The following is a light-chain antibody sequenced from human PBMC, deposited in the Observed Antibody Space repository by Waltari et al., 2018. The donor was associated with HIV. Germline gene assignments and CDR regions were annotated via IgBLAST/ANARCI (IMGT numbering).Light chain of an antibody. CDR2: KDT. V-gene: IGLV3-25*03. CDR3: QSADTGGTRV. J-gene: IGLJ1*01. CDR1: ALTKQY. Sequence: SFELTQPPSVSVSPGQTARITCSGDALTKQYTYWYQQKPGQAPVGVIYKDTERPSGIPERFSGSSSGTTVTLTISGVQSEDEADYYCQSADTGGTRVFGPGTKVTVL.